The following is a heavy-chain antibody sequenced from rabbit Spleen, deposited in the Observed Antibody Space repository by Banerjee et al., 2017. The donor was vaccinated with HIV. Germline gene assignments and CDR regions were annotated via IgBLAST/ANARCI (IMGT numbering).Heavy chain of an antibody. D-gene: IGHD4-2*01. CDR2: IYAGSSSST. J-gene: IGHJ3*01. V-gene: IGHV1S45*01. Sequence: QEQLEESGGDLVKPEGSLTLTCTASGFSFSSSYWICWVRQAPGKGLEWIACIYAGSSSSTYSATWAKGRFTLSKTSSTTVTLQMTSLTAADTATYFCARDAGNGLTRLNLWGQGTLVTVS. CDR3: ARDAGNGLTRLNL. CDR1: GFSFSSSYW.